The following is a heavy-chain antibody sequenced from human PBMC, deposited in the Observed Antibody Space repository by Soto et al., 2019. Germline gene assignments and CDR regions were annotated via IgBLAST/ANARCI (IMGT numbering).Heavy chain of an antibody. Sequence: QVQLVQSGAEVKNPGASVKISCKASGYTFTTYYMHWLRQARGQGLEWMGIITPSSGSTRYEQKFQDRVTMTRDTSTSTVYMELGSLRSEDTAVYYSARAVSTKTAPIDYWGQGNLVTVSS. V-gene: IGHV1-46*01. CDR3: ARAVSTKTAPIDY. J-gene: IGHJ4*02. CDR1: GYTFTTYY. CDR2: ITPSSGST. D-gene: IGHD4-17*01.